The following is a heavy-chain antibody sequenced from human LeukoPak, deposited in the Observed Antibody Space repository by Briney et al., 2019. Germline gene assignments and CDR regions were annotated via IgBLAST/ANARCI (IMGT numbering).Heavy chain of an antibody. J-gene: IGHJ6*02. CDR3: ARVVVPAAAHYYYYYGMDV. V-gene: IGHV1-69*13. CDR2: IIPIFGTA. CDR1: GYTFTSYA. Sequence: SVKVSCKASGYTFTSYAISWVRQAPGQGLEWMGGIIPIFGTANYAQKFQGRVTITADESTSTAYMELSSLRSEDTAVYYCARVVVPAAAHYYYYYGMDVWGQGTTVTVSS. D-gene: IGHD2-2*01.